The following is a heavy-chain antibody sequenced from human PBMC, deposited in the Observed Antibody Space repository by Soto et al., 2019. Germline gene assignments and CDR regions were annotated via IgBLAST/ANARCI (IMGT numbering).Heavy chain of an antibody. CDR1: GYTFTAYS. CDR2: SNAGNGNT. V-gene: IGHV1-3*02. Sequence: ASVKVSCKASGYTFTAYSMHWVRQAPGQRLEWMGWSNAGNGNTQYSQDFQGRVTISRGTSASTAYMELSTLISEDTAVYYCARDGGLGMDVWGQGTTVTVSS. CDR3: ARDGGLGMDV. J-gene: IGHJ6*02. D-gene: IGHD3-16*01.